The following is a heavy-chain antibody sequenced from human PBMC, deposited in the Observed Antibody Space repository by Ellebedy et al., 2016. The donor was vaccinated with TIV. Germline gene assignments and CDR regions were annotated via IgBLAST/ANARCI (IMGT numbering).Heavy chain of an antibody. V-gene: IGHV1-2*02. CDR2: ITPFSGGT. Sequence: AASVKVSCKASGYSFTDYYMHWVRQAPGQGLEWMGWITPFSGGTHYAQKFQGRVSMTSDTSISTAYMELSRLRSDDTAVYYCARVRYSSGWYDYWGQGTLVTVSS. D-gene: IGHD6-19*01. CDR3: ARVRYSSGWYDY. CDR1: GYSFTDYY. J-gene: IGHJ4*02.